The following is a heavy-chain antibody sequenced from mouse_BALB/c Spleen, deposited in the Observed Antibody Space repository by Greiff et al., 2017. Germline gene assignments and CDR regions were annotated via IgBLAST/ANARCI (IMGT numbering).Heavy chain of an antibody. V-gene: IGHV1-39*01. CDR1: GYSFTDYI. CDR3: ARGNPLYFDV. J-gene: IGHJ1*01. D-gene: IGHD2-1*01. CDR2: INPYYGST. Sequence: VQLQQTGPELVKPGASVKISCKASGYSFTDYIMLWVKQSHGKSLEWIGNINPYYGSTSYNLKFKGKATLTVDKSSSTAYMQLNSLTSEDSAVYYCARGNPLYFDVWGAGTTVTVSS.